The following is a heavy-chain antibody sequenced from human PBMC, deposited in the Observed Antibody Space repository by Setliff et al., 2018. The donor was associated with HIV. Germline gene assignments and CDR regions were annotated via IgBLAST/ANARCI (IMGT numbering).Heavy chain of an antibody. CDR3: ARDEGRATGSWWDQSASWYLDY. CDR1: GGSISSYY. CDR2: ISAAGTI. D-gene: IGHD6-13*01. V-gene: IGHV4-4*07. J-gene: IGHJ4*01. Sequence: KPSETLSLTCTVSGGSISSYYWSWIRQPAGKRLEFIVRISAAGTINYNPSLRSRVTLSVDTSENQFSLTVNSVTAADTAMYFCARDEGRATGSWWDQSASWYLDYWGHGSRVTVSA.